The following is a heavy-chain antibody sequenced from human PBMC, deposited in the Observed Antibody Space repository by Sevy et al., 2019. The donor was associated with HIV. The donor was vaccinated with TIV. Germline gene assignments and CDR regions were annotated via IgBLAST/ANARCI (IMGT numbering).Heavy chain of an antibody. CDR3: AKNVWTGYYVPHGY. D-gene: IGHD3-3*01. CDR2: ISNDGSNK. CDR1: GFSFGNYG. V-gene: IGHV3-30*02. Sequence: GGSLRLSCGASGFSFGNYGMHWVRQAPGKGLEWVAFISNDGSNKYYADSVKGRFTISRDNSQNTLYLQVNNVRADDTAVFYCAKNVWTGYYVPHGYWGQGTLVTVSS. J-gene: IGHJ4*02.